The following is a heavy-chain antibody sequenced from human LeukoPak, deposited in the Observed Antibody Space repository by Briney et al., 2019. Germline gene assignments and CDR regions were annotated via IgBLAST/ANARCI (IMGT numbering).Heavy chain of an antibody. D-gene: IGHD6-13*01. CDR3: ARVTYSSSWYLLGY. CDR1: GGSFSGYY. Sequence: SETLSLTCAVYGGSFSGYYWSWIRQPPGKGLEWIGEVNHSGSTNYNPSLKSRVTISVDTSKNQFSLKLSSVTAADTAVYYCARVTYSSSWYLLGYWGQGTLVTVSS. V-gene: IGHV4-34*01. CDR2: VNHSGST. J-gene: IGHJ4*02.